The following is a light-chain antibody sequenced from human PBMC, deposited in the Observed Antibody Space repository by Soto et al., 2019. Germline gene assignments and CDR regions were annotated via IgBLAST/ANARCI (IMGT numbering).Light chain of an antibody. CDR3: QQSYSNPLT. V-gene: IGKV1-39*01. Sequence: DIQMTQSPSSLSASIGETVIISCRASETITRYLNWYQSKPGKAPRLLISGASSLQSGVPSRFSGSYSETAFTLTIRSLQPEDFATYYCQQSYSNPLTFGGGTKVEMK. CDR2: GAS. J-gene: IGKJ4*01. CDR1: ETITRY.